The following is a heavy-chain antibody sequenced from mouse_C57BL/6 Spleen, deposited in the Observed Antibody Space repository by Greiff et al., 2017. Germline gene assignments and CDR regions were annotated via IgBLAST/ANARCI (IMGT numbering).Heavy chain of an antibody. J-gene: IGHJ2*01. Sequence: VQLQQSGAELVKPGASVKLSCTASGFNIKDYYMHWVKQRTEQGLEWIGRIDPEDGETKYAPKFQGKATITADTSSNTAYLQLSSLTSEDTAVYYCAVDGYQYYFDYWGQGTTLTVSS. CDR2: IDPEDGET. CDR3: AVDGYQYYFDY. D-gene: IGHD2-3*01. CDR1: GFNIKDYY. V-gene: IGHV14-2*01.